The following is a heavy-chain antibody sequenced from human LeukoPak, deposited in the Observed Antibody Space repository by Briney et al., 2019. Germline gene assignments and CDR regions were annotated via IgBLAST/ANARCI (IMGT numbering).Heavy chain of an antibody. J-gene: IGHJ4*02. D-gene: IGHD2-15*01. V-gene: IGHV4-34*01. Sequence: PSETLSLTCAVYGVSFSGYYWSWLRQPPGKGLEWIGEINHSGSTNYNPSLKSRVTISLDTSKNQFSLKLSSATAADTAVYYCARGYLSGSCYSDWGQGTLVTVSS. CDR3: ARGYLSGSCYSD. CDR1: GVSFSGYY. CDR2: INHSGST.